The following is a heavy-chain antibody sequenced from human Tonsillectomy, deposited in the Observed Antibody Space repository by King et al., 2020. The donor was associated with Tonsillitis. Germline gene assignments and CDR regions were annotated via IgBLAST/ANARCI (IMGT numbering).Heavy chain of an antibody. CDR3: ARGGDLSTGGSLFDP. D-gene: IGHD3-9*01. Sequence: QLQESGPGLVKPSQTLSLTCTVSGASISSANYYWSWIRQPAGKGLEWIGRIYTSGSTNYNPSLESRVTMSTDTSRNHFSLKLSSVTAADTAVYYCARGGDLSTGGSLFDPWGQGTLVTVSS. CDR2: IYTSGST. V-gene: IGHV4-61*02. J-gene: IGHJ5*02. CDR1: GASISSANYY.